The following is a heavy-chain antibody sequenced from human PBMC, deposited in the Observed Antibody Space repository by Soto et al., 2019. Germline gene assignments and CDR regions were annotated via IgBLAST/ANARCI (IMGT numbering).Heavy chain of an antibody. CDR3: AREDIVVVVAATLFDY. J-gene: IGHJ4*02. Sequence: GASVKVSCKASGYTFTSYAMHWVRQAPGQRLEWMGWINAGNGNTKYSQKFQGRVTITRDTSASTAYMELSSLRSEGTAVYYCAREDIVVVVAATLFDYWGQGTLVTVSS. D-gene: IGHD2-15*01. CDR1: GYTFTSYA. CDR2: INAGNGNT. V-gene: IGHV1-3*01.